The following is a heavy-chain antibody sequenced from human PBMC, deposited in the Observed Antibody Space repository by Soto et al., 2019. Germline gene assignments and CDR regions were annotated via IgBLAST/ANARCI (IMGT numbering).Heavy chain of an antibody. V-gene: IGHV1-46*01. CDR2: INPSGGST. CDR1: GYTFTSCY. CDR3: ARSLRAPVPVGYFDY. Sequence: ASVKVSCKASGYTFTSCYMHWVRQAPGQGLEWMGIINPSGGSTSYAQKFQGRVTMTRDTSTSTVYMELSSLRSEDTAVYYCARSLRAPVPVGYFDYWGQGTLVTVSS. D-gene: IGHD2-15*01. J-gene: IGHJ4*02.